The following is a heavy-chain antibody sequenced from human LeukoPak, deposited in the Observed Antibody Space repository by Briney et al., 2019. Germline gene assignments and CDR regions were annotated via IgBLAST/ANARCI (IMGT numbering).Heavy chain of an antibody. V-gene: IGHV3-21*01. J-gene: IGHJ5*02. Sequence: KYIYYADSVKGRFTISRDNAKSSLYLQMNSLRAEDTAVYYCARDIRVDSSSWYNWFDPWGQGTLVTVSS. CDR3: ARDIRVDSSSWYNWFDP. D-gene: IGHD6-13*01. CDR2: KYI.